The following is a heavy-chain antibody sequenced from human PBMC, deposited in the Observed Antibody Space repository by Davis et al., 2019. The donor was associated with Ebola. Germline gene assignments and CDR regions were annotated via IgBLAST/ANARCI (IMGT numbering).Heavy chain of an antibody. CDR1: GGSFSGYY. CDR2: INHSGST. V-gene: IGHV4-34*01. J-gene: IGHJ6*02. D-gene: IGHD3-10*01. CDR3: ARKPYYYGSGSYYYYYGMDV. Sequence: MPGGSLRLSCAVYGGSFSGYYWSWIRQPPGKGLEWIGEINHSGSTNYNPSLKSRVTISVDTSKNQFSLKLSSVTAADTAVYYCARKPYYYGSGSYYYYYGMDVWGQGTTVTVSS.